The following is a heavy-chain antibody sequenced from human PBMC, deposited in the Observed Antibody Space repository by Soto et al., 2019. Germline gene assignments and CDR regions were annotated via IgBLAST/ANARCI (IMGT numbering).Heavy chain of an antibody. CDR3: AKIRGHYYYGMDV. V-gene: IGHV3-23*01. CDR1: RFTFSNYA. CDR2: ISGSGDTT. D-gene: IGHD3-10*01. Sequence: PGGSLRLSCAASRFTFSNYAMHWVRQAPGKGLEWVSGISGSGDTTYYAGSLKGRFTISRDNSKNTLYLQMNSLRVEDTAVYYCAKIRGHYYYGMDVWGQGTTVTVSS. J-gene: IGHJ6*02.